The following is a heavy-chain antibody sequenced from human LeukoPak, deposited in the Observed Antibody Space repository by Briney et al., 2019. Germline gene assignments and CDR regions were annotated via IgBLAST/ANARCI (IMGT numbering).Heavy chain of an antibody. CDR1: GDSISSYY. J-gene: IGHJ4*02. CDR2: ISPSGST. D-gene: IGHD1-26*01. CDR3: AREGGGAGSCFF. V-gene: IGHV4-4*07. Sequence: PSESLSLTCTVSGDSISSYYWSWIRQPAGKGLEWVGRISPSGSTISNPSLKSGVTMSVDESKNKFPLKMSYVTAAETAVYYCAREGGGAGSCFFWGQGTLVSVSS.